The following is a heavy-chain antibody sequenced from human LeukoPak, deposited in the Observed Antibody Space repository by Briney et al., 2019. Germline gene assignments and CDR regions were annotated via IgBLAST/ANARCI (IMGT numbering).Heavy chain of an antibody. V-gene: IGHV3-7*04. CDR3: ARGDSSAFDI. CDR1: GFXFSSYR. D-gene: IGHD3-22*01. CDR2: IKQGESER. J-gene: IGHJ3*02. Sequence: GGSLGLSCAASGFXFSSYRVNWVRQAPGKGLEWVASIKQGESERYYVDSVHGRFTISRDNAKNSLYLQMNSLRAEDTAVYYCARGDSSAFDIWGQGTMVTVSS.